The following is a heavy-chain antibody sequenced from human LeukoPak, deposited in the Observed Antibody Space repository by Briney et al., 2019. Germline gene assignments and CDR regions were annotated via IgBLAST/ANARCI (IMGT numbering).Heavy chain of an antibody. V-gene: IGHV3-21*01. D-gene: IGHD6-25*01. J-gene: IGHJ4*02. CDR3: ARVSSNPYSRGYYHFDY. CDR2: ISSTGAYI. Sequence: PGGSLRLSCAASGFAFNTYTMNWVRQTPRKGLEWVSSISSTGAYIYHADSMDGRFTVSRDNARNLLYLHMNSLRAEDSAMYFCARVSSNPYSRGYYHFDYWGQGTLVTVSS. CDR1: GFAFNTYT.